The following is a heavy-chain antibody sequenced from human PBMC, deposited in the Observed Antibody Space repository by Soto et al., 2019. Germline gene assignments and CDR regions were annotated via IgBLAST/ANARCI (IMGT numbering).Heavy chain of an antibody. CDR3: ARDWYSSGLKMNYYYGMDV. Sequence: ASVKVSCKASGGTFSSYAISWVRQAPGQGLEWMGGIIPIFGTANYAQKFQGRVTITADESTSTAYMELSSLRSEDTAVYYCARDWYSSGLKMNYYYGMDVWGQGTTVTVSS. D-gene: IGHD6-19*01. J-gene: IGHJ6*02. V-gene: IGHV1-69*13. CDR2: IIPIFGTA. CDR1: GGTFSSYA.